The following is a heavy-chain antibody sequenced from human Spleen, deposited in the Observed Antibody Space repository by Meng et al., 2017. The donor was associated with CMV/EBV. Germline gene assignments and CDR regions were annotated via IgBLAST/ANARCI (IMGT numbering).Heavy chain of an antibody. CDR1: GFTFSSHS. D-gene: IGHD2-21*02. Sequence: GESLKISCVGSGFTFSSHSMHWVRQAPGKGLEWVSYISSSSTSIKYADSVKGRFTISRDNAKKTLSLQINTLRPEDTALCYCTKGGGERVTFDAMDVWGQGTTVTVSS. CDR2: ISSSSTSI. V-gene: IGHV3-48*04. CDR3: TKGGGERVTFDAMDV. J-gene: IGHJ6*02.